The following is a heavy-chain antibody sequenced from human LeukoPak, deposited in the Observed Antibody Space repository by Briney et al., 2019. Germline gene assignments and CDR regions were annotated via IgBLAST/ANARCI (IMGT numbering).Heavy chain of an antibody. D-gene: IGHD6-6*01. Sequence: GASVKVSCKVSGYTFTSYAMNWVRQAPGQGLEWMGWINTNTGNPTYAQGFTGRFVFSLDTSVSTAYLQISSLKAEDTAVYYCASPYSSSSDYYYGMDVWGQGTTVTVSS. CDR2: INTNTGNP. V-gene: IGHV7-4-1*02. J-gene: IGHJ6*02. CDR3: ASPYSSSSDYYYGMDV. CDR1: GYTFTSYA.